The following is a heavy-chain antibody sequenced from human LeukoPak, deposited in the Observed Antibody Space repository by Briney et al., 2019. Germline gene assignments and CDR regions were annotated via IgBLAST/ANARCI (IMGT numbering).Heavy chain of an antibody. CDR1: GGTFSSYD. Sequence: SVKVSCKASGGTFSSYDISWVRQAPGQGLEWMGGIIPIFGTANYAQKFQGRVTITADESTSTAYMELSSLRSEDTAVYYCARGYDSSGYCFDYWGQGTLVTVSS. CDR2: IIPIFGTA. V-gene: IGHV1-69*13. CDR3: ARGYDSSGYCFDY. D-gene: IGHD3-22*01. J-gene: IGHJ4*02.